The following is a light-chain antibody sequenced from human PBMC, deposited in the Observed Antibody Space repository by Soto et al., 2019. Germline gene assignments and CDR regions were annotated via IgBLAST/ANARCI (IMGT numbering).Light chain of an antibody. CDR3: QQYDSTPLYT. Sequence: EIVLPQSPGTLSLSPGERATLSCRASQSVRGSYLAWYRQRPGQAPRLLIYGATSMATGIPDRFSGSGSGTDFTLTISRLEPEDFAVYYCQQYDSTPLYTFGQGTKLEIK. V-gene: IGKV3-20*01. J-gene: IGKJ2*01. CDR1: QSVRGSY. CDR2: GAT.